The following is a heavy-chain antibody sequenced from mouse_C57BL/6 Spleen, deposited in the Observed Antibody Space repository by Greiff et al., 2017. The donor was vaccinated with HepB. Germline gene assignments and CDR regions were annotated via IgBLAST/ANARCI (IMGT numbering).Heavy chain of an antibody. CDR3: ASHYYGSSLAWFAY. CDR1: GFTFSSYA. V-gene: IGHV5-4*01. J-gene: IGHJ3*01. Sequence: EVQLVESGGGLVKPGGSLKLSCAASGFTFSSYAMSWVRQTPEKRLEWVATISDGGSYTYYPDNVKGRFTISRDNAKNNLYLQMSHLKSEDTAMYYCASHYYGSSLAWFAYWGQGTLVTVSA. CDR2: ISDGGSYT. D-gene: IGHD1-1*01.